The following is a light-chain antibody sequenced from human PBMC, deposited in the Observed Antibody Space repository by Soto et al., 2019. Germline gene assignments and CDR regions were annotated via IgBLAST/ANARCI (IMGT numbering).Light chain of an antibody. CDR3: SSYTSSXIYVV. Sequence: QSALTQPASVSGSPGQSITISCTGTSSDVGGYNYVSWYQQHPGKAPKLMIYEVSNRPSGVSNRFSGSKSGNTASLTISGLQAEDEADYYCSSYTSSXIYVVXXGGXKLTVL. J-gene: IGLJ2*01. CDR2: EVS. V-gene: IGLV2-14*01. CDR1: SSDVGGYNY.